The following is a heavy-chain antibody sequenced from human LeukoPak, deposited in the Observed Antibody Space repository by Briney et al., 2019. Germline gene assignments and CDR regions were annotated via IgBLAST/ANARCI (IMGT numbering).Heavy chain of an antibody. CDR2: IRYDGSNK. D-gene: IGHD3-22*01. Sequence: PGGSLRLSCAASGFIFSNYGMHWVRKAPGKGLEWVAFIRYDGSNKYYGDSVKGRFTISRDISKNTLYLQMNSLRAEDTAVYYCARGGYYDSSGYPDWWGQGTLVTVSS. CDR3: ARGGYYDSSGYPDW. J-gene: IGHJ4*02. V-gene: IGHV3-30*02. CDR1: GFIFSNYG.